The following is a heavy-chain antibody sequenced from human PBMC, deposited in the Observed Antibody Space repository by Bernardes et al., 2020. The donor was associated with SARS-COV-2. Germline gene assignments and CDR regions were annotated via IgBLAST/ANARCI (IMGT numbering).Heavy chain of an antibody. D-gene: IGHD4-17*01. V-gene: IGHV4-31*03. CDR2: IYYSGST. J-gene: IGHJ6*02. CDR3: ARAHTATPTYYYYGMDV. CDR1: GGSISSGGYY. Sequence: SETLSLTCTVSGGSISSGGYYWSWIRQHPGKGLEWIGYIYYSGSTYYNPSLKSRVTISVDTSKNQFSLKLSSVTAADTAVYYCARAHTATPTYYYYGMDVWGQGTTVTVSS.